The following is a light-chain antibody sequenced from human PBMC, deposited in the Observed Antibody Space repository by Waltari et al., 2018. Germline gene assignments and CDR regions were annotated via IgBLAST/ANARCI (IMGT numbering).Light chain of an antibody. Sequence: DIQMTQSPSSLSASVGDTVTITCRTSQAVGSYLNWFQQKPGKAPKLLIYSASNLETGVPSRFSGSGSGADFTLTISGLQPDDVATYYCLQHHTYPWTFGRGTRVEI. CDR1: QAVGSY. CDR2: SAS. CDR3: LQHHTYPWT. J-gene: IGKJ1*01. V-gene: IGKV1-17*01.